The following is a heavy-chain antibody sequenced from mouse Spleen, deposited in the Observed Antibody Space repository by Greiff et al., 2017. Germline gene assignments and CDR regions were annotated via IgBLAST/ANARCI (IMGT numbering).Heavy chain of an antibody. D-gene: IGHD2-10*02. J-gene: IGHJ3*01. V-gene: IGHV1-20*01. Sequence: VHVKQSGPELVKPGDSVKISCKASGYSFTGYFMNWVMQSHGKSLEWIGRINPYNGDTFYNQKFKGKATLTVDKSSSTAHMELRSLTSEDSAVYYCAKRGYGTGGFADWGQGTLVTVSA. CDR3: AKRGYGTGGFAD. CDR1: GYSFTGYF. CDR2: INPYNGDT.